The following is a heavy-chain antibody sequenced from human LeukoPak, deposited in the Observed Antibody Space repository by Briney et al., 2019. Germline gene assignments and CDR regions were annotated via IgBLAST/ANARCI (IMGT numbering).Heavy chain of an antibody. Sequence: SETLSLTCTVPGGSISSSSYYWGWTRHPPRKGLEWIWIIYYSGSTYYTPSVKSRLTTSVDTSKNQFSLRLSSVTDADTTVYSCATPRRGYCSSTSCPHDAFDIWGQGTMVTVSS. CDR2: IYYSGST. CDR3: ATPRRGYCSSTSCPHDAFDI. CDR1: GGSISSSSYY. D-gene: IGHD2-2*01. V-gene: IGHV4-39*01. J-gene: IGHJ3*02.